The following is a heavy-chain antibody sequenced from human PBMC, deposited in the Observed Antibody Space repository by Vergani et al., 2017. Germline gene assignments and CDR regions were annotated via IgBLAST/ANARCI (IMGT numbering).Heavy chain of an antibody. J-gene: IGHJ6*02. CDR3: AKEGAEVPSYGMDV. Sequence: QVQLVESGGGVVQPGGSLRLSCAASGFTFSSYGMHWVRQAPGKGLEWVAFIRYDRSNDYYADSVKGRFTISRDNSKNTLYLQMNSLRAEDTAVYYCAKEGAEVPSYGMDVWGQGTTVTVSS. CDR1: GFTFSSYG. V-gene: IGHV3-30*02. D-gene: IGHD1-1*01. CDR2: IRYDRSND.